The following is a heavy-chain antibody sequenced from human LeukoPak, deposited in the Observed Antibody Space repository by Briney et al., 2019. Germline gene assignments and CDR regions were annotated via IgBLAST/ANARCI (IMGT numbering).Heavy chain of an antibody. CDR3: AHLGYDILTGYYN. Sequence: GGSLRLSCAASGFTFSSHAMSWVRQAPGKGLEWVSGISGSGGSTYYADSVEGRFTVSRDNSKNMLYLQMNSLRAEDTAVYYCAHLGYDILTGYYNWGQGTLVFVSS. CDR1: GFTFSSHA. D-gene: IGHD3-9*01. V-gene: IGHV3-23*01. CDR2: ISGSGGST. J-gene: IGHJ4*02.